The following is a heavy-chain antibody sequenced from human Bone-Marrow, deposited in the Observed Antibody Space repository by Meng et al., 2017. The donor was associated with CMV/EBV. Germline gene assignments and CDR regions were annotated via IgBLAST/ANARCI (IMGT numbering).Heavy chain of an antibody. J-gene: IGHJ4*02. CDR3: ASGAYSYGFDCDY. D-gene: IGHD5-18*01. V-gene: IGHV4-4*02. CDR1: GGSISSSNW. CDR2: IYHSGST. Sequence: AVSGGSISSSNWWGWVRQPPGEGLEWIGEIYHSGSTNYNTSLKSRVTISVDKSKNQFSLKLSSVTAADTAVYYCASGAYSYGFDCDYWGQGTLVTVSS.